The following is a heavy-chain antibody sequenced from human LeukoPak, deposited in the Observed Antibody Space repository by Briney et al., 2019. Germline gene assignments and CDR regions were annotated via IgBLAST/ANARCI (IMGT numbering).Heavy chain of an antibody. CDR3: ARSGSGSHSI. J-gene: IGHJ4*02. Sequence: SQTLSLTCAISGDSVSSNSAAWNWIRQSPSRGLGWLGRTYYRSKWYNDYGVSVKSSVTINAHTSTNQFSLQLIAVAPEDTAVYYCARSGSGSHSIWGQGTLVTVSS. V-gene: IGHV6-1*01. D-gene: IGHD3-10*01. CDR2: TYYRSKWYN. CDR1: GDSVSSNSAA.